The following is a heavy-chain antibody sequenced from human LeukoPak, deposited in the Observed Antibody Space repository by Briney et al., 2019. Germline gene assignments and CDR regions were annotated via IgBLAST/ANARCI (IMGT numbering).Heavy chain of an antibody. CDR1: GYTFTRYY. CDR2: INPNSGGT. D-gene: IGHD3-3*01. Sequence: ASVKVSSKASGYTFTRYYMHWVRQAPGQGLEWMGWINPNSGGTNYAQKFQGRVTMTRDTSISTAYMEPSRLRSDDTAVYYCARSLRFLEWLFYWGQGTLVTVSS. V-gene: IGHV1-2*02. CDR3: ARSLRFLEWLFY. J-gene: IGHJ4*02.